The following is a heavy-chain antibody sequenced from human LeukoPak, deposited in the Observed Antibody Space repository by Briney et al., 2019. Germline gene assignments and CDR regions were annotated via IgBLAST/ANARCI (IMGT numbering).Heavy chain of an antibody. D-gene: IGHD3-3*01. Sequence: GGSLRLSCAASGFTFSSYSMNWVRQAPGKGLEWVSSISSSSSYIYYADSVKGRFTISRDNAKNSLYLQMNSLRAEDTAVYYCARVGDYDFWSGPHDFDYWGQGTLVTVSS. V-gene: IGHV3-21*04. CDR3: ARVGDYDFWSGPHDFDY. J-gene: IGHJ4*02. CDR2: ISSSSSYI. CDR1: GFTFSSYS.